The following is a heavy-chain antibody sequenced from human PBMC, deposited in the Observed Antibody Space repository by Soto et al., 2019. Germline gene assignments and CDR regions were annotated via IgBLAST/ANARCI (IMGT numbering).Heavy chain of an antibody. D-gene: IGHD3-16*01. V-gene: IGHV1-69*12. CDR2: IIPILGTA. Sequence: QVQLVQSGAEVKKPGSSVKVSCKASGGTFSSYAISWVRQAPGQGLEWMGGIIPILGTANYAQKVQGRVTLTADESARTDYTELSRRMSDDTAVNYSAREGDTDRAVRRYYSCMDVWGQGSTVTV. CDR1: GGTFSSYA. J-gene: IGHJ6*01. CDR3: AREGDTDRAVRRYYSCMDV.